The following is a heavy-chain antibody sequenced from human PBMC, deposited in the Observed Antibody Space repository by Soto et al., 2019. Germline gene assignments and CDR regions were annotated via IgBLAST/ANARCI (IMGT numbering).Heavy chain of an antibody. CDR2: ISGSGGTT. V-gene: IGHV3-23*01. J-gene: IGHJ1*01. Sequence: EVQLLESGGGLVQPGGSLRLSCAASGFTFSSYAMSWVRQAPGKGLEWVSAISGSGGTTYYADSVKGRFTISRDNSKNTLYLQMNSLRAEDTAVYYCAKDRAVAGLSEYFQHWGQGTLVTVSS. CDR1: GFTFSSYA. D-gene: IGHD6-19*01. CDR3: AKDRAVAGLSEYFQH.